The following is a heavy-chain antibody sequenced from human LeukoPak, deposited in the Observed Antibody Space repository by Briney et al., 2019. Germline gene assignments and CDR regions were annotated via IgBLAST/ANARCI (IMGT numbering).Heavy chain of an antibody. CDR1: GLTFSNFW. V-gene: IGHV3-7*03. CDR3: ARGHLWLQN. CDR2: INQGGSEK. Sequence: GGSLRLSCVASGLTFSNFWMTWVRQAPGGGLEWVASINQGGSEKYYVDSVKGRFIISRDNAKSSLYLQMDSLRAEETAVYHCARGHLWLQNWGQGTLVTVSS. D-gene: IGHD3-3*02. J-gene: IGHJ4*02.